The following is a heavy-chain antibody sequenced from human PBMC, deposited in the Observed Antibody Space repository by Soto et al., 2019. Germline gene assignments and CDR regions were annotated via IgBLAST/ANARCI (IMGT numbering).Heavy chain of an antibody. Sequence: ASLKVCCKASGYTFTSYDMHWVRQAPGQGLEWMGIINPSGGSTSYAQKFQGRVTMTRDTSTSTVYMELSSLRSEDTAVYYCASIVAVAGEGPLWYYGMDVWGQGTTVTVSS. CDR2: INPSGGST. J-gene: IGHJ6*02. V-gene: IGHV1-46*01. CDR3: ASIVAVAGEGPLWYYGMDV. D-gene: IGHD6-19*01. CDR1: GYTFTSYD.